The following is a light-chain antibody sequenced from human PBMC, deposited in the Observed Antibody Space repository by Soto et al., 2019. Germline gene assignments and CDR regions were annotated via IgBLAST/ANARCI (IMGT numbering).Light chain of an antibody. Sequence: QSALTQPASVSGSPGQSITISLTGTSGDVGSYNLVSWYQHHPGKGPRVMIYEGCKWPSGVSNRFSGSKSDNTASLTISGLQAEDEADYYCCSYANTTTVFGGGTKLTVL. V-gene: IGLV2-23*01. CDR1: SGDVGSYNL. CDR3: CSYANTTTV. CDR2: EGC. J-gene: IGLJ3*02.